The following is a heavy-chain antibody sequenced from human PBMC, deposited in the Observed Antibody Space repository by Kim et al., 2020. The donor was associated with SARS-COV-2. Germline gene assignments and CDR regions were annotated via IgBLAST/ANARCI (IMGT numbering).Heavy chain of an antibody. V-gene: IGHV3-21*01. D-gene: IGHD6-13*01. CDR1: GFTFSSYS. CDR3: ARGRGGSSTWTTYFGS. Sequence: GGSLRLSCAISGFTFSSYSMIWVRQAPGKGLEWVSSISDTSNYISYADSVKGRFTISRDNARNSLYLQMNSLRGDDTAVYYCARGRGGSSTWTTYFGSWGKGALVSVSS. CDR2: ISDTSNYI. J-gene: IGHJ4*02.